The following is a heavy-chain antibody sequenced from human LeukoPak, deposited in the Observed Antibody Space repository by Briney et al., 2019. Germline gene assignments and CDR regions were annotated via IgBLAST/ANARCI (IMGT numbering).Heavy chain of an antibody. J-gene: IGHJ4*02. Sequence: ASVKVSCKASGYTFTSYDINWVRQATGQGLEWMGWMNPNSGNTGYAQKFQGRVTITRNTSISTAYMELSSLRSEDTAVYYCARAGLSYYYDSSGQRPDYWGQGTLVTVSS. V-gene: IGHV1-8*03. CDR1: GYTFTSYD. D-gene: IGHD3-22*01. CDR3: ARAGLSYYYDSSGQRPDY. CDR2: MNPNSGNT.